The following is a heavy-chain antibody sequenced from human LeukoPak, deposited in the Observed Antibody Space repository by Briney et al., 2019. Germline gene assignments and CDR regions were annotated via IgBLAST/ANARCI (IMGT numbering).Heavy chain of an antibody. CDR1: GLSVSSNY. CDR2: LYSDGTT. V-gene: IGHV3-66*02. D-gene: IGHD3-10*01. Sequence: PGGSLRLSCAASGLSVSSNYMSWVRQAPGKGLEWVSVLYSDGTTYYADSVKGRFTISRDNSKKTLYLQMNSLRAEDTAVYYCGRGMGVSMLYYFDYWGQGTLVTVSS. CDR3: GRGMGVSMLYYFDY. J-gene: IGHJ4*02.